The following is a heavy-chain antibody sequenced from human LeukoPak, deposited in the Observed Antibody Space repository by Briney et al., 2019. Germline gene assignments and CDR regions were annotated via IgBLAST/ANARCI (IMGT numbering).Heavy chain of an antibody. J-gene: IGHJ4*02. D-gene: IGHD3-10*01. V-gene: IGHV1-18*01. CDR2: ISAYNGNT. CDR1: GYTFTSYG. CDR3: ARDLHRYGSGSLPPHY. Sequence: ASVEVSRKASGYTFTSYGISWVRQAPGQGLEWMGWISAYNGNTNYAQKLQGRVTMTTDTSTSTAYMELRSLRSDDTAVYYCARDLHRYGSGSLPPHYWGQGTLVTVSS.